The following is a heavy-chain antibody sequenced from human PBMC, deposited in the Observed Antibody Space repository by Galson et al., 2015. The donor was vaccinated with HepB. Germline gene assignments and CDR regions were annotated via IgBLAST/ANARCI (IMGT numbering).Heavy chain of an antibody. CDR1: GDSVSSNSAS. CDR2: TYYRSKWYN. J-gene: IGHJ4*02. CDR3: ARGGYSYLTSLNY. V-gene: IGHV6-1*01. D-gene: IGHD5-18*01. Sequence: CAISGDSVSSNSASWNWIRQSPSRGLEWLGRTYYRSKWYNDYALSVKSRITINPDTSKNQFSLQLSSVTPEDTAVYYCARGGYSYLTSLNYWGQGTLVTVSS.